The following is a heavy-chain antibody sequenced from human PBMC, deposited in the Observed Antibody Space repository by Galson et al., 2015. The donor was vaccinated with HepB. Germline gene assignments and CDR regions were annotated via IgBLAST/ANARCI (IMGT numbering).Heavy chain of an antibody. J-gene: IGHJ6*03. CDR1: GGSISSYY. CDR3: ARGFGNYYYYMDV. V-gene: IGHV4-59*01. D-gene: IGHD1-14*01. Sequence: ETLSLTCTVSGGSISSYYWSWIRQPPGKGLEWIGYIYYSGSTNYNPSLKSRVTISVDTSKNQFSLKLSSVTAADTAVYYCARGFGNYYYYMDVWGKGTTVTVSS. CDR2: IYYSGST.